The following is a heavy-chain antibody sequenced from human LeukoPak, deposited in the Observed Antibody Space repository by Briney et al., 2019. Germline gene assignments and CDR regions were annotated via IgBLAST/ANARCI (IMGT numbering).Heavy chain of an antibody. CDR1: GFTFSSYG. Sequence: GGSLRLSCAASGFTFSSYGMHWVRQAPGKGLEWVAVIWYDGSNKYYADSVKGRLTISRDNSKNTLYLQMNSLRAEDTAVYYCARGRTVTTYYFDYWGQGTLVTVSS. CDR2: IWYDGSNK. D-gene: IGHD4-17*01. CDR3: ARGRTVTTYYFDY. J-gene: IGHJ4*02. V-gene: IGHV3-33*01.